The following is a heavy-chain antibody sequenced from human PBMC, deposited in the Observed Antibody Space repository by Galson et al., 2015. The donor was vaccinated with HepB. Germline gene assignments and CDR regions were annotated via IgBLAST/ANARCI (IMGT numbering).Heavy chain of an antibody. CDR3: ARDWGESGSGPPPSSCMDV. CDR1: GFTFSSYG. V-gene: IGHV3-33*01. CDR2: IWYDGSNK. D-gene: IGHD1-26*01. Sequence: SLRLSCAASGFTFSSYGMHWVRQAPGKGLEWVAVIWYDGSNKYYADSVKGRFTISRDNSKNTLYLQMNSLRAEDTAVYYCARDWGESGSGPPPSSCMDVWGQGTTVTVSS. J-gene: IGHJ6*02.